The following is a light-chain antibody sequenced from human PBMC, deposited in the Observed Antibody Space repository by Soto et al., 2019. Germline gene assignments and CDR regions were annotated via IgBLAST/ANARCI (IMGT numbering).Light chain of an antibody. Sequence: GTWPMPPGARATLSCRASQSVSSTYLAWYQQRPGQAPRLLIYGATSMPSGIPDRFSGSGSGTDFSLTISRLQPDDFAVYYCQEYSTSLLTFGGGTKVDNK. CDR2: GAT. CDR3: QEYSTSLLT. J-gene: IGKJ4*02. V-gene: IGKV3-20*01. CDR1: QSVSSTY.